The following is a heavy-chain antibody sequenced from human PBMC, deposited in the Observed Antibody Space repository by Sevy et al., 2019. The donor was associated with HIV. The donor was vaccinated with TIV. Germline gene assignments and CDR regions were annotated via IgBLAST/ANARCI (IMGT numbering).Heavy chain of an antibody. CDR1: GFTFSDHY. CDR3: ATHAGIAAAGRVFDY. V-gene: IGHV3-72*01. Sequence: GGSLRLSCAASGFTFSDHYMEWVRQAPGKGLEWVGHIRNKADSYTTEYAASVKGRFTISRDDSKNSLYRLMNSLKTEDTAVYYCATHAGIAAAGRVFDYWGQGTLVTVSS. J-gene: IGHJ4*02. CDR2: IRNKADSYTT. D-gene: IGHD6-13*01.